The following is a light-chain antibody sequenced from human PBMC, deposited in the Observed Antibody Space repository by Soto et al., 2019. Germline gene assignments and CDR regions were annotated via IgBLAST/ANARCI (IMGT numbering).Light chain of an antibody. V-gene: IGKV1-39*01. CDR2: AAS. J-gene: IGKJ1*01. CDR1: QNIRNY. Sequence: DIQMTQSPSSLSASVRDSVTITCRASQNIRNYLNWYQQKPGRAPKILIYAASSLQSGVPSRFSGGGSGTDFTLTITSLQPEDFATYYCQQSYSSPWTFGQGTKVDIK. CDR3: QQSYSSPWT.